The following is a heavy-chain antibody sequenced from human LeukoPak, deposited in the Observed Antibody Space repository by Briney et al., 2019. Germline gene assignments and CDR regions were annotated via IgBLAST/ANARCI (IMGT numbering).Heavy chain of an antibody. CDR1: GGSFSGYY. Sequence: SETLSLTCAVYGGSFSGYYWSWIRQPPGKGLEGIGEINHSGSTNYNPSLKSRVTISVDTSKNQFSLKLSSVTAADTAVYYCARYNRYVVINYFDYWGQGTLVTVSS. V-gene: IGHV4-34*01. D-gene: IGHD3-22*01. CDR2: INHSGST. CDR3: ARYNRYVVINYFDY. J-gene: IGHJ4*02.